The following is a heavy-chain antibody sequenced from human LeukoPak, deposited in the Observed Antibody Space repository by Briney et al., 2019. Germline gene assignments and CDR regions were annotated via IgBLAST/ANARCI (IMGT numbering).Heavy chain of an antibody. Sequence: PGGSLRLSCAASGFTVSSNFMSWVRQAPGKGLEWVSVIYSAGSTYYADSVKGRFTISRDNAKNSLYLQMNSLRAEDTAVYYCYRGDILTGYYITQFDYWGQGTLVTVSS. CDR2: IYSAGST. CDR3: YRGDILTGYYITQFDY. CDR1: GFTVSSNF. D-gene: IGHD3-9*01. J-gene: IGHJ4*02. V-gene: IGHV3-53*01.